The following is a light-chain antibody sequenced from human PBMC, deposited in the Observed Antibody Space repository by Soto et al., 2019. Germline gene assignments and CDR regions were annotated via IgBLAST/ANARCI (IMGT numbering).Light chain of an antibody. CDR1: SSNIGSNY. CDR3: AAWDESLSGLEV. CDR2: SNN. J-gene: IGLJ1*01. V-gene: IGLV1-47*02. Sequence: QSVLTQPPSASGTPGQRVTISCSGSSSNIGSNYVYWYQQLPGTAPKLLIYSNNQRPSGVPDRFSGSKSGTSASLAISGLRSEDEADYYCAAWDESLSGLEVFGTGTKLTVL.